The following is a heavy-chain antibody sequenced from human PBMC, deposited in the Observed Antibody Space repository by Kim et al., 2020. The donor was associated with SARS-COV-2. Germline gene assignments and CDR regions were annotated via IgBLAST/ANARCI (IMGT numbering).Heavy chain of an antibody. CDR2: TRQDGSEN. CDR1: GFTFSECW. V-gene: IGHV3-7*03. J-gene: IGHJ6*02. Sequence: GGSLRLSCASYGFTFSECWMTWVRQAPGKGLEWVPYTRQDGSENFYVDSVKGRFTISRDNGRNLVFLQMNSLRAEDTAVYYCARGHYGLDVWGQGTTVIVYS. CDR3: ARGHYGLDV.